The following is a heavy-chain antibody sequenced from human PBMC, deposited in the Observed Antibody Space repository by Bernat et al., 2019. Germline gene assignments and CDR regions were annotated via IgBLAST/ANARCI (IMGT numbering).Heavy chain of an antibody. V-gene: IGHV3-30-3*01. D-gene: IGHD2-21*02. CDR2: ISYDGSNK. CDR1: GFTFSSYA. Sequence: QVQLVESGGGVVQSGRSLRLSCAASGFTFSSYAMHWVRQAPGKGLEWVAVISYDGSNKYYADSVKGRFTISRDNSKNTLYLQMNSLRAEDTAVYYCARDVRTIVVVTATPGDWGQGTLVTVSS. J-gene: IGHJ4*02. CDR3: ARDVRTIVVVTATPGD.